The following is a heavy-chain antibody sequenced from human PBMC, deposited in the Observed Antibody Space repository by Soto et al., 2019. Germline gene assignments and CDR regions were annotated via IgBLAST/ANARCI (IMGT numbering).Heavy chain of an antibody. J-gene: IGHJ3*01. Sequence: PGESLKISCQASGYTFSHYWIGWVRQTPGKGLEWMGVIYPTDSDTRYSPSFQGQVTISVDKSLSTAHLQWSNLKASDTAIYYCARLITGTAGNAFAFWGQGTVVTVSS. CDR3: ARLITGTAGNAFAF. D-gene: IGHD1-20*01. V-gene: IGHV5-51*01. CDR1: GYTFSHYW. CDR2: IYPTDSDT.